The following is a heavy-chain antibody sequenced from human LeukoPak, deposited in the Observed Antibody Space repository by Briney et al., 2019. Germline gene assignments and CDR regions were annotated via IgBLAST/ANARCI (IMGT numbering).Heavy chain of an antibody. CDR2: IYYSGST. CDR1: GGSISNYY. J-gene: IGHJ2*01. V-gene: IGHV4-59*08. CDR3: ARRTYFDL. Sequence: SETLSLTCTVSGGSISNYYWSWVRQPPGKGLEWIGYIYYSGSTTYNPSLKSRVSISVDTSKNQFSLKLNAVTAADTAVYYCARRTYFDLWGRGTLVTVSS.